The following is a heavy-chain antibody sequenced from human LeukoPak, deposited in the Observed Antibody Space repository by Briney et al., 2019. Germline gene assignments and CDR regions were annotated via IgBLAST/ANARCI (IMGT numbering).Heavy chain of an antibody. Sequence: SETVSLTCAVYGGSFRGYYWSWIRQPRGKGLEGIGEINHSGSTNYNPSLKSRVTISVDTSKYQFSLKLSSVTAAATAVYYYARAKSKRGSYVYRFDYWGQGTLVTVSS. J-gene: IGHJ4*02. CDR1: GGSFRGYY. CDR2: INHSGST. CDR3: ARAKSKRGSYVYRFDY. V-gene: IGHV4-34*01. D-gene: IGHD3-10*01.